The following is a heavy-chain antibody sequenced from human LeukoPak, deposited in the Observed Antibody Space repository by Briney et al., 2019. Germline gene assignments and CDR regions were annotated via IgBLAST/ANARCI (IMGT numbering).Heavy chain of an antibody. CDR2: IRYDGSNK. Sequence: PGGSLRLSCAASGFTFSSYGMHWVRQAPGKGLEWVAFIRYDGSNKYYADSVKGRFTISRDNSKNTLYLQMNSLRAEDTAVYYCARESVTMVRGVIIDYFDYWGQGTLVTVSS. D-gene: IGHD3-10*01. CDR3: ARESVTMVRGVIIDYFDY. V-gene: IGHV3-30*02. CDR1: GFTFSSYG. J-gene: IGHJ4*02.